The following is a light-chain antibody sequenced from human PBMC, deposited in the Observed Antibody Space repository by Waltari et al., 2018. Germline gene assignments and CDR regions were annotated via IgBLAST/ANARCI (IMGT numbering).Light chain of an antibody. J-gene: IGLJ3*02. CDR2: ADD. CDR1: DIQTKT. V-gene: IGLV3-21*03. Sequence: SYVLTQPPSVSVAPGKTAKITCGGTDIQTKTVQWYQQKPGRAPDLFVFADDKRPSGIPERVAGSNSGSAATLTISRVEPGDEADYYCQVWDADGDHVVFGGGTRLTVL. CDR3: QVWDADGDHVV.